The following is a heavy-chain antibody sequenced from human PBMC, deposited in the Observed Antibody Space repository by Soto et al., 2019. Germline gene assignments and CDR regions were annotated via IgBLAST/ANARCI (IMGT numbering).Heavy chain of an antibody. J-gene: IGHJ4*02. Sequence: GGSLRLSCAASGFSFVKYAMNWVRQAPGKGLEWVSGLSGSGTSTYYADSVKGRFTISRDNSRDTLFLQMNSLTADDTAVYYCAKATTNGGWFNPFDSWGQGALVTVSS. CDR1: GFSFVKYA. V-gene: IGHV3-23*01. D-gene: IGHD6-19*01. CDR3: AKATTNGGWFNPFDS. CDR2: LSGSGTST.